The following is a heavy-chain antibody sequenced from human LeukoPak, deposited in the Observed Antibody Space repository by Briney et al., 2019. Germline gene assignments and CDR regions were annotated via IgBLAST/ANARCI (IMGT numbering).Heavy chain of an antibody. V-gene: IGHV4-59*01. CDR1: GGSISSYY. J-gene: IGHJ4*02. CDR3: ARVMSAWYFDY. Sequence: SETLSLTCTVSGGSISSYYWSWIRQPPGKGLEWIGYIYYSGSTNYNPSLESRVTISVDPSKNQFSLKVSSVTAADTAVYYCARVMSAWYFDYWGQGTLVTVSS. CDR2: IYYSGST. D-gene: IGHD3-3*01.